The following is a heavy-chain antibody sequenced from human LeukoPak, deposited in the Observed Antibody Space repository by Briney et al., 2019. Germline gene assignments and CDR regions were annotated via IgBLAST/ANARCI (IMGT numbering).Heavy chain of an antibody. CDR3: ARTGAYYDSSGYYLPPNAFDI. J-gene: IGHJ3*02. Sequence: SETLSLTCTVSGGSISSGGYYWSWIRQHPGKGLEWIGYIYYSRSTYYNPSLKSRVTISVDTSKNQFSLKLSSVTAADTAVYYCARTGAYYDSSGYYLPPNAFDIWGQGTMVTVSS. V-gene: IGHV4-31*03. CDR1: GGSISSGGYY. CDR2: IYYSRST. D-gene: IGHD3-22*01.